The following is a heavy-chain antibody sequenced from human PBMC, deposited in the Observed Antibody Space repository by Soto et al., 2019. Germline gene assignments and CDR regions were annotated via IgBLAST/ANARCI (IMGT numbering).Heavy chain of an antibody. J-gene: IGHJ6*02. D-gene: IGHD3-10*01. CDR1: GFTFSSYA. Sequence: VGSLRLSCAASGFTFSSYAMHWVRQAPGKGLEWVAVISYDGSNKYYADSVKGRFTISRDNSKNTLYLQMNSLRAEDTAVYYCAREYMVRGVSDYYYYGMDVWGQGTTVTVSS. CDR3: AREYMVRGVSDYYYYGMDV. CDR2: ISYDGSNK. V-gene: IGHV3-30-3*01.